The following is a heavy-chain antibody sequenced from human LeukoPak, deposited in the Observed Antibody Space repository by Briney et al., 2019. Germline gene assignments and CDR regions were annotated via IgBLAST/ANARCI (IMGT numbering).Heavy chain of an antibody. CDR1: GYSFTSYY. J-gene: IGHJ5*02. D-gene: IGHD1-26*01. Sequence: AASVKVSCKPSGYSFTSYYMHWVRQDPGQGLEWMGIINPSGGSTSYAQKFQGRVTMTRDTSTSTVYMELSSLRSEDTAVYYCARESPVGGSYEQLNWFDPWGQGTLVTVSS. CDR2: INPSGGST. CDR3: ARESPVGGSYEQLNWFDP. V-gene: IGHV1-46*01.